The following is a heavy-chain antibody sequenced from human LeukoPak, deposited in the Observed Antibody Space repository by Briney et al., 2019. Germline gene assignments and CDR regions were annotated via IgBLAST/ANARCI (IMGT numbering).Heavy chain of an antibody. CDR1: GGSINSGGYS. J-gene: IGHJ4*02. V-gene: IGHV4-30-2*01. CDR2: IYHSGST. D-gene: IGHD4-17*01. Sequence: SETLSLTCAVSGGSINSGGYSWSWIRQPPGKGLEWIGYIYHSGSTYYNPSLKSRVTISVDRSKNQFSLKLSSVTAADTAVYYCARAEGYGDYGEINFDYWGQGTLVTVSS. CDR3: ARAEGYGDYGEINFDY.